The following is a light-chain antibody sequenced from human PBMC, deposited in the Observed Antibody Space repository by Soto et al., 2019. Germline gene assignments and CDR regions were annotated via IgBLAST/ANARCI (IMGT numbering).Light chain of an antibody. CDR2: DVS. CDR1: SSDVGGYNY. CDR3: SSHTTTNTLV. J-gene: IGLJ2*01. V-gene: IGLV2-14*03. Sequence: QSALTQPASVSGSPGQSITLSCSGTSSDVGGYNYVSWYQQHPGKAPKLMIYDVSSRPSGVSNRFSGSKSGNTASLTISGLQTEDEADYYCSSHTTTNTLVFGGGTKVTVL.